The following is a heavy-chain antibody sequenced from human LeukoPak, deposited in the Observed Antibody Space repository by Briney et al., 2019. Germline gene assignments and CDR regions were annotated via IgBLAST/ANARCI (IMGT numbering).Heavy chain of an antibody. V-gene: IGHV4-59*01. CDR2: IYYSGST. Sequence: SETLSLTCTVSGGSISSYYWSWIRQPPGKGLEWIGYIYYSGSTNYNPSLKSRVTISVDTSKNQFSLKLSSVTAADTAVYYCSRTSSSSPDYHYHHYMDVRGKGTTV. D-gene: IGHD6-6*01. CDR1: GGSISSYY. J-gene: IGHJ6*03. CDR3: SRTSSSSPDYHYHHYMDV.